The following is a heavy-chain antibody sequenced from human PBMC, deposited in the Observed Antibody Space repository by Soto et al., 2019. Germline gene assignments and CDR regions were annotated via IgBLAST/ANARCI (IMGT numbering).Heavy chain of an antibody. CDR3: ARAVGPFDY. CDR2: IWYDGSNK. Sequence: QVQLVESGGGVVQPGRSLRLSCAASGFDFSTYGMHWVRQSPGKGLEWVAVIWYDGSNKYYADSVKGRCTISRDNYKDTMYLQINSLRVEDTAVYYCARAVGPFDYWGQGTLVTVSS. D-gene: IGHD1-26*01. V-gene: IGHV3-33*01. J-gene: IGHJ4*02. CDR1: GFDFSTYG.